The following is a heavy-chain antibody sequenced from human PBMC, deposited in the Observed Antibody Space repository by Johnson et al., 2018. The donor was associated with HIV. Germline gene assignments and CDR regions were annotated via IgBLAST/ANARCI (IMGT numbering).Heavy chain of an antibody. V-gene: IGHV3-33*06. CDR3: AKRDYPGVAVGGSAYDDAFDI. CDR2: IWYDGRTK. Sequence: QVQLVESGGGVVQPGRSLRLSCAASGFTFSSHGMHWVRQAPGKGLEWVAVIWYDGRTKYYADSVKGRFTISRDNSKNTLYLQMNSLRVEDTAVYYCAKRDYPGVAVGGSAYDDAFDIWGQGTMVTVSS. D-gene: IGHD6-19*01. CDR1: GFTFSSHG. J-gene: IGHJ3*02.